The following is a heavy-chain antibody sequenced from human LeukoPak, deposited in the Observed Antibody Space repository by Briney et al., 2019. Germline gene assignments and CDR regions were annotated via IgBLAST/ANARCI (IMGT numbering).Heavy chain of an antibody. V-gene: IGHV3-30*02. CDR1: GFSFGCYG. CDR2: IRYDGSNK. CDR3: ARGQAAYGSGSDHKDAFDI. Sequence: GGSLRLSCAASGFSFGCYGIHWVGQAPGKWLEWVAFIRYDGSNKYYADSVKGRSTISRDNSKNTLYLQMNSLRAGDTAVYYCARGQAAYGSGSDHKDAFDIWGQGAMVTVSS. J-gene: IGHJ3*02. D-gene: IGHD3-10*01.